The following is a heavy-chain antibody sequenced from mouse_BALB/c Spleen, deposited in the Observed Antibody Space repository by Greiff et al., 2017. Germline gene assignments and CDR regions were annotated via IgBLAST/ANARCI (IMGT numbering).Heavy chain of an antibody. Sequence: EVMLVESGGGLVKPGGSLKLSCAASGFTFSSYAMSWVRQTPEKRLEWVASISSGGSTYYPDSVKGRFTISRDNARKILYLQMSSLRSEDTAMYYCARQEDYGPYWYFDVWGAGTTVTVSS. V-gene: IGHV5-6-5*01. D-gene: IGHD1-2*01. CDR3: ARQEDYGPYWYFDV. J-gene: IGHJ1*01. CDR1: GFTFSSYA. CDR2: ISSGGST.